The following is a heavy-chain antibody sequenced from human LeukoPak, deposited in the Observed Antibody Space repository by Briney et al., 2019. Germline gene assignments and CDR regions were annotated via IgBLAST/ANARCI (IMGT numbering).Heavy chain of an antibody. J-gene: IGHJ2*01. V-gene: IGHV1-8*01. Sequence: ASVKVSCKASGYTFTSYDINWVRQATGQGLEWMGWMNPNSGNTGYAQKFQGRVTITADESTSTAYMELSSLRSEDTAVYYCATRDCSSTSCYGSVWYFDLWGRGTLVTVSS. CDR3: ATRDCSSTSCYGSVWYFDL. D-gene: IGHD2-2*01. CDR2: MNPNSGNT. CDR1: GYTFTSYD.